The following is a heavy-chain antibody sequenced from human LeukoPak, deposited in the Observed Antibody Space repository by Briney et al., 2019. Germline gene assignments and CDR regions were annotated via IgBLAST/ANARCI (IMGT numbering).Heavy chain of an antibody. Sequence: GGSLRLSCVASGFTFSTYTMTWVRQAPGKGLEWVSSISVSGGGTYYADSVRGRFTISRDISENTLFLHMNSLRAEDTAVYSCVKDWRDDSNCGNDCLQYWGQGTLVTVSS. V-gene: IGHV3-23*01. D-gene: IGHD2-21*01. CDR1: GFTFSTYT. CDR2: ISVSGGGT. J-gene: IGHJ4*02. CDR3: VKDWRDDSNCGNDCLQY.